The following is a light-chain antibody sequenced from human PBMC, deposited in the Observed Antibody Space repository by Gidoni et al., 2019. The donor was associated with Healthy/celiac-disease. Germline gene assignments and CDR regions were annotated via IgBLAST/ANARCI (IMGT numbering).Light chain of an antibody. V-gene: IGKV3-11*01. J-gene: IGKJ2*01. CDR2: DAS. CDR1: QSVSSY. CDR3: QQRSNWLYT. Sequence: MEMTEAPATLSWTPGERATVACRASQSVSSYLAWYQQKPGQVPRLLIYDASNRATGIPARFSCSWSGTAFSLTISSLEPGDFALYFYQQRSNWLYTFGQGTKLEIK.